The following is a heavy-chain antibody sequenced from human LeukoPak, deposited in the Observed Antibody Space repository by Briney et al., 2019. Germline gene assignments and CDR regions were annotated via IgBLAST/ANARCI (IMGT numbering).Heavy chain of an antibody. CDR3: AKDGFSIMIARCFDY. CDR1: GFTFSSYA. J-gene: IGHJ4*02. Sequence: GGSLRLSCVASGFTFSSYAMSWVRQTPGKGLEWVSTIGGSRGSTYYADSVKGRFTISRDNSKNTLYLQMSGLRAEDTAVYYCAKDGFSIMIARCFDYWGQGTLVTVSS. D-gene: IGHD3-16*01. CDR2: IGGSRGST. V-gene: IGHV3-23*01.